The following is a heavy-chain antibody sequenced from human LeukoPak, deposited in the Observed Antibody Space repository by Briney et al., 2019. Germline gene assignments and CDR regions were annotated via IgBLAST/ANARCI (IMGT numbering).Heavy chain of an antibody. CDR3: ASSGYDWRY. CDR2: IWYDGSNK. Sequence: PGGSLRLSCAASGFTFSSYGTHWVRQAPGKGLEWVAVIWYDGSNKYYADSVKGRFTISKDNSKNTLYLQMNSLRAEDTAVYYCASSGYDWRYWGQGTLVTVSS. D-gene: IGHD5-12*01. J-gene: IGHJ4*02. CDR1: GFTFSSYG. V-gene: IGHV3-33*01.